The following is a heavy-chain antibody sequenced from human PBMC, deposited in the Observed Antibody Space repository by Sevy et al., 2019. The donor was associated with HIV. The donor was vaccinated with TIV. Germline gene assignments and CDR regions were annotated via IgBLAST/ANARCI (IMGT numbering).Heavy chain of an antibody. J-gene: IGHJ4*02. CDR2: ISGSGGSST. CDR1: GFTFSTYA. CDR3: AKDRDFWRAACYFDY. Sequence: GGSLRLSCAVSGFTFSTYAMSWVRQAPGKGLKWVSAISGSGGSSTYYADSVKGRFTISRDNSKNTLYLQMNSLRAEDTAVYYCAKDRDFWRAACYFDYWGQGTLVTVSS. V-gene: IGHV3-23*01. D-gene: IGHD3-3*01.